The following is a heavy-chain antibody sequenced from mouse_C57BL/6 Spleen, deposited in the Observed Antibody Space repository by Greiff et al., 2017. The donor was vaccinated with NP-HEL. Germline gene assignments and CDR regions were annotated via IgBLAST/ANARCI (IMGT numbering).Heavy chain of an antibody. Sequence: QVQLQQSGAELVKPGASVKLSCKASGYTFTSYWMHWVKQRPGQGLEWIGMIHPNSGSTNYNEKFKSKATLTVDKSSSTAYMQLSSLTSEDSAVYYCARGTIYYGNYVGYWGQGTTLTVSS. CDR3: ARGTIYYGNYVGY. CDR2: IHPNSGST. CDR1: GYTFTSYW. V-gene: IGHV1-64*01. D-gene: IGHD2-1*01. J-gene: IGHJ2*01.